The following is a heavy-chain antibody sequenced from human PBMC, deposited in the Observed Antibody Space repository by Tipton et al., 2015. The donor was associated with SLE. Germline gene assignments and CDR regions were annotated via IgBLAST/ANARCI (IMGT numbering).Heavy chain of an antibody. V-gene: IGHV5-51*01. J-gene: IGHJ4*02. CDR3: VRLVSVITFGGLQL. CDR1: GFDFTNYW. D-gene: IGHD3-16*01. CDR2: IYPRDSDT. Sequence: QLVQSGAEVKKSGEALKISCRGSGFDFTNYWIAWVRQMPGKGLEWMGFIYPRDSDTRYTPSFEGQVIISADKSISTAYLQWSSLRASDTALHYCVRLVSVITFGGLQLWGQGTLVTVSS.